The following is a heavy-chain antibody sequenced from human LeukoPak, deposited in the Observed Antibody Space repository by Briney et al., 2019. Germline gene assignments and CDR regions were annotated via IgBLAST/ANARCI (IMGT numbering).Heavy chain of an antibody. J-gene: IGHJ4*02. CDR3: ARGPASMGLYFDY. D-gene: IGHD4/OR15-4a*01. V-gene: IGHV1-69*05. CDR2: IIPIFGTA. Sequence: SVKVSCKASGGTFSSYAISWVRQAPGQGLEWMGGIIPIFGTANYAQKFQGRVTITTDESTSTAYMELSSLRSEDTAAYYCARGPASMGLYFDYWGQGTLVTVSS. CDR1: GGTFSSYA.